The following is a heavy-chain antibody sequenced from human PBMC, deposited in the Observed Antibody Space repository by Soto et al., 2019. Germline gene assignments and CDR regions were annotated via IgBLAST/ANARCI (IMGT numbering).Heavy chain of an antibody. CDR3: ARRAVAGPVAGWFDP. V-gene: IGHV3-23*01. D-gene: IGHD6-19*01. J-gene: IGHJ5*02. CDR2: VSGSGGST. CDR1: GFTFSNFA. Sequence: PGVSLRLSCAASGFTFSNFAMSWVRQAPGKGLEWVSGVSGSGGSTYYADSVKGRFTISRGNSKNTLYLQMNSLRAEDTAVYYCARRAVAGPVAGWFDPWGQGSPVTVSS.